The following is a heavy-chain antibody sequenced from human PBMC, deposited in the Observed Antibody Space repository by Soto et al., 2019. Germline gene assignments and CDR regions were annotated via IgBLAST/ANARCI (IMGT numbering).Heavy chain of an antibody. CDR2: ISGDGAHT. Sequence: GGSLRLSCAASGFTFSTYAMSWVRQAPGKGLEWVSLISGDGAHTYYAGPVKGRFTISRDNSKNTLYLQMNSLRVEDTAVYYCAKGEGVPFAVGNSWGQGTVVTVSS. D-gene: IGHD2-2*01. CDR3: AKGEGVPFAVGNS. J-gene: IGHJ5*02. V-gene: IGHV3-23*01. CDR1: GFTFSTYA.